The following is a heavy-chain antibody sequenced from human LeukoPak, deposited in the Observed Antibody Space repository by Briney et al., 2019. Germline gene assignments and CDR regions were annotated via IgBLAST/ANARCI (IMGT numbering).Heavy chain of an antibody. CDR2: ISSSSKYI. CDR3: AREDRELFDY. J-gene: IGHJ4*02. V-gene: IGHV3-21*01. D-gene: IGHD1-26*01. CDR1: GFTFSTYS. Sequence: GGSLRLSCTVSGFTFSTYSMNWVRQAPGKGLEWVSSISSSSKYIYYADSVKGRFTISRDNAKNSLYLQMNSLRAEDTAVYYCAREDRELFDYWGQGTLVTVSS.